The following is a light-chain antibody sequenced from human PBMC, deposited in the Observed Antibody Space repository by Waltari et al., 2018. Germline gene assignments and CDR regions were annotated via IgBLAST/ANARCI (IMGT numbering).Light chain of an antibody. J-gene: IGLJ2*01. Sequence: QSALTQPASVSGSLGQSITISCTGTNSDVGRYNVVSWHQQHPGKAPKLLLYGVTKRPSGVSTRFSGSKSGNTASMTISGLQAEDEADYYCSSYAGDNIVVFGGGTRLTVV. CDR2: GVT. V-gene: IGLV2-23*02. CDR3: SSYAGDNIVV. CDR1: NSDVGRYNV.